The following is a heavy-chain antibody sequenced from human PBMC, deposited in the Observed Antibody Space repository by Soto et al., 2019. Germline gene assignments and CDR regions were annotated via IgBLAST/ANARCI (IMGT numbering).Heavy chain of an antibody. CDR2: INPNSGST. CDR3: ARDDGTTAGVDS. D-gene: IGHD1-7*01. CDR1: GYTLTGHY. Sequence: QVQLVQSGAEVKHPGASMKVSCKASGYTLTGHYMHWVRQAPGQGLEWLGWINPNSGSTNYAQTFQGRVTMTRDTSISTVYMELSRLTSVDTAVYFFARDDGTTAGVDSWGQGTLVSVSS. J-gene: IGHJ4*02. V-gene: IGHV1-2*02.